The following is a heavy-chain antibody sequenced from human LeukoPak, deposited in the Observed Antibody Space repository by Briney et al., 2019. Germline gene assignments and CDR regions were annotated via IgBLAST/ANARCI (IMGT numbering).Heavy chain of an antibody. CDR3: ARDFNWRAFDI. V-gene: IGHV3-66*01. CDR2: IYSGGNT. D-gene: IGHD1-1*01. Sequence: PGGSLRLSCAASGFTVSSNYMSWVRQAPGKGVEWVSVIYSGGNTYYADSGKGRFTISRDNSKNTLYLQMNSLRAEDTAVYYCARDFNWRAFDIWGQGTMVTVSS. CDR1: GFTVSSNY. J-gene: IGHJ3*02.